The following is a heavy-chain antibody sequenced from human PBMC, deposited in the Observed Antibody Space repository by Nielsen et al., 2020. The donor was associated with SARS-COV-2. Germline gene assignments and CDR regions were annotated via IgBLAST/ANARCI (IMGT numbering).Heavy chain of an antibody. CDR3: ASQAVLLNCSGGSCYSGLY. CDR2: IYYIGST. J-gene: IGHJ4*02. V-gene: IGHV4-61*07. Sequence: RQAPGKGLEWIGYIYYIGSTNYNPSLKSRVTISVDSSKNQFSLKLSSVTAADTAVYYCASQAVLLNCSGGSCYSGLYWGQGTLVTVSS. D-gene: IGHD2-15*01.